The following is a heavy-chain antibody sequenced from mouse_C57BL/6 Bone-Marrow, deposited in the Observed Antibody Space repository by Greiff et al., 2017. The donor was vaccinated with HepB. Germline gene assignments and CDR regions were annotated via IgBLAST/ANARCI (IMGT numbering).Heavy chain of an antibody. CDR2: IDPSDSYT. CDR1: GYTFTSYW. CDR3: ARDVWSFAY. Sequence: QVHVKQSGAELVKPGASVKLSCKASGYTFTSYWMQWVKQRPGQGLEWIGEIDPSDSYTNYNQKFKGKATLTVDTSSSTAYMQLSSLTAEDSAVYYCARDVWSFAYWGQGTLVTVSA. V-gene: IGHV1-50*01. J-gene: IGHJ3*01. D-gene: IGHD2-10*02.